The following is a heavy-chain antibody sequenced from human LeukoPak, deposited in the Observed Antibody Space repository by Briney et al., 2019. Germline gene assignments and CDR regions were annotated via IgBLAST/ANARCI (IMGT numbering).Heavy chain of an antibody. CDR2: INSDGSST. J-gene: IGHJ5*02. Sequence: PGGSLRLSCAASGFTFSSYWMHWVRQAPGKGLVWVSRINSDGSSTSYADSVKGRFTISRDNAKNTLHLQMNSLRAVDTAVYYCARMVSRYDFWSGYRRKYNWFDPWGQGTLVTVSS. V-gene: IGHV3-74*01. CDR3: ARMVSRYDFWSGYRRKYNWFDP. CDR1: GFTFSSYW. D-gene: IGHD3-3*01.